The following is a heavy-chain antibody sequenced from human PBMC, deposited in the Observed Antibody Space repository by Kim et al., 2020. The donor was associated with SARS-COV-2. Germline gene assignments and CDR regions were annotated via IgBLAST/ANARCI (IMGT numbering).Heavy chain of an antibody. V-gene: IGHV4-59*08. D-gene: IGHD2-2*01. Sequence: SRVTISVDTSKTQFSLKLSSVTAADTAVYYCARRGIGYCSSTSCFDAFDIWGQGTMVTVSS. CDR3: ARRGIGYCSSTSCFDAFDI. J-gene: IGHJ3*02.